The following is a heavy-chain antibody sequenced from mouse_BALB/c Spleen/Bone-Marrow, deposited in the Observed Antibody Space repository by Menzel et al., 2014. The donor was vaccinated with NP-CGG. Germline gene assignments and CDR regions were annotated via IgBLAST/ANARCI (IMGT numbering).Heavy chain of an antibody. CDR1: GFNIKDTY. D-gene: IGHD1-1*01. CDR3: ASYYYGRYFDV. J-gene: IGHJ1*01. Sequence: EVQLQQSGAELVKPGASVKLSCTAPGFNIKDTYMHWVKQRPEQGLEWIGRIDPANGNTKYDPKFQGKATITADTSSNTAYLQLSSPTSEDTAVYYCASYYYGRYFDVWGAGTTVTVSS. CDR2: IDPANGNT. V-gene: IGHV14-3*02.